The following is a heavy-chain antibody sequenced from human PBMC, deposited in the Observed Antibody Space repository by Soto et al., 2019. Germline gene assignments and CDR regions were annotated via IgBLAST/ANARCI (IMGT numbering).Heavy chain of an antibody. D-gene: IGHD1-26*01. CDR3: AKDGVTGGGATNYDWYFDL. J-gene: IGHJ2*01. V-gene: IGHV3-23*01. CDR1: GFTFSSYA. CDR2: ISGSGGST. Sequence: GGSLRLSCAASGFTFSSYAMSWVRQAPGKGLEWVSAISGSGGSTYYADSVKGRFTISRDNSKNTLYLQMNSLRAEDTAVYYCAKDGVTGGGATNYDWYFDLWGRGTLVTVSS.